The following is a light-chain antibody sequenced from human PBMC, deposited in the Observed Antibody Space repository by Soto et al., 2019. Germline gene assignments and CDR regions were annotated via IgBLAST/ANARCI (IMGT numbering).Light chain of an antibody. CDR3: QVWDSSTDRV. CDR2: YTS. V-gene: IGLV3-21*04. Sequence: SYVLTQPPSVSVAPGKTARITCGGYNIGTKSVHWYQQKPGQAPVVVIFYTSDRPSGIPERFSGSNSGNTATLTISRVEAEDEADYYCQVWDSSTDRVFGGGTKVTVL. J-gene: IGLJ2*01. CDR1: NIGTKS.